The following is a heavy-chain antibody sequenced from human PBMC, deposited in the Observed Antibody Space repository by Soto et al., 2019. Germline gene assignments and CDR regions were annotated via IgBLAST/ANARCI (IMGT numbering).Heavy chain of an antibody. CDR2: INPSGGST. CDR1: GYTFTSYY. D-gene: IGHD3-22*01. CDR3: AHDSSGYYSDPTYYYYYGMDV. Sequence: ASVNVSCKASGYTFTSYYMHWLRQAPRQRLQWMGIINPSGGSTSYAQKFQGRVTMTRDTCTSTVYTELSSLRSEDTAVYYCAHDSSGYYSDPTYYYYYGMDVWGYGTTCTVSS. J-gene: IGHJ6*04. V-gene: IGHV1-46*01.